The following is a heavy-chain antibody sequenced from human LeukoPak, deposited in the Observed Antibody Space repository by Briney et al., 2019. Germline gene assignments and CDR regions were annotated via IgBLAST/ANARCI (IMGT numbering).Heavy chain of an antibody. CDR1: GFTFSGSA. CDR3: TRRDSSGYRAFDI. CDR2: IRSKANSYAT. V-gene: IGHV3-73*01. D-gene: IGHD3-22*01. Sequence: GGSLRLSCAASGFTFSGSAMHWVRQASGKGLEWVGRIRSKANSYATAYAASVKGRFTISRDDSKNTAYLQMNSLKTEDTAVYYCTRRDSSGYRAFDIWGQGTMATVSS. J-gene: IGHJ3*02.